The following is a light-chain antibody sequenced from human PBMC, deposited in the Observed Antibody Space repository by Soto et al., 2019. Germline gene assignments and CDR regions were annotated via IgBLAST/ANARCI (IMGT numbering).Light chain of an antibody. V-gene: IGLV2-8*01. CDR1: SSGVGGYNY. CDR3: CCYARSSEV. Sequence: QSVLTQPPSASGSPGQSVAISCTGTSSGVGGYNYVSWYQQHPGKAPKLMIYEVNKRPSGVPDRFSGSKSGNTASLTVSGLQAEDEADYYCCCYARSSEVFGTGTKLTV. J-gene: IGLJ1*01. CDR2: EVN.